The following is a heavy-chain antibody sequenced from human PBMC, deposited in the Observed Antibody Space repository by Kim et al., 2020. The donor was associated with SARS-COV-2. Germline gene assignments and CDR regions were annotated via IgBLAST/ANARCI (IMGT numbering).Heavy chain of an antibody. CDR3: ARGGHWASWFDP. J-gene: IGHJ5*02. D-gene: IGHD7-27*01. V-gene: IGHV1-3*01. Sequence: KYSQKFQGRVTITRDTSASTAYMELSSLRSEDTAVYYCARGGHWASWFDPWGQGTLVTVSS.